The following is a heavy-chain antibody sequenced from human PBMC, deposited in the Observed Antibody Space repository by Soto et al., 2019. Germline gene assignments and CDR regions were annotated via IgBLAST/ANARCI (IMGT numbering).Heavy chain of an antibody. J-gene: IGHJ3*02. CDR1: GFTVSSNY. D-gene: IGHD3-22*01. V-gene: IGHV3-66*01. Sequence: GGSPRLSCAASGFTVSSNYMSWVRQAPGKGLEWVSVIYSGGSTYYADSVKGRFTISRDNSKNTLYLQMNSLRAEDTAVYYCARDSSGYDAFDIWGQGTMVTVSS. CDR2: IYSGGST. CDR3: ARDSSGYDAFDI.